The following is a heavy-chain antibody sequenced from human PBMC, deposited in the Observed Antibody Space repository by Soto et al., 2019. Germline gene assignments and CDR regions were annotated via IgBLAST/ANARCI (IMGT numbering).Heavy chain of an antibody. CDR1: GLIFSDYA. D-gene: IGHD1-26*01. J-gene: IGHJ4*02. Sequence: GGSLRLSGAASGLIFSDYAMSWVRQAPGKGLECVACISGSGGDTFYADSVKGRFTISRDNSKNTLSLHMNSLRVDDTAVYFCAKDRFGIVGPVDYWAQGTLDTVSS. V-gene: IGHV3-23*01. CDR3: AKDRFGIVGPVDY. CDR2: ISGSGGDT.